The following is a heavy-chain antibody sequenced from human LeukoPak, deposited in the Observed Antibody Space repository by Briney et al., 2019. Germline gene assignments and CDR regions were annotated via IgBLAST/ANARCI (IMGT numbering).Heavy chain of an antibody. CDR3: AKATVYGDYNVDFDY. V-gene: IGHV3-23*01. Sequence: GGSLRLSCAASGFTFSNYAMSWVRQAPGKGLEWVSTISVSGGSTYYADSVKGRFTISRDNSKNTLYVQVNSLRAEDTAVYYCAKATVYGDYNVDFDYWGQGTLVTVSS. CDR1: GFTFSNYA. J-gene: IGHJ4*02. D-gene: IGHD4-17*01. CDR2: ISVSGGST.